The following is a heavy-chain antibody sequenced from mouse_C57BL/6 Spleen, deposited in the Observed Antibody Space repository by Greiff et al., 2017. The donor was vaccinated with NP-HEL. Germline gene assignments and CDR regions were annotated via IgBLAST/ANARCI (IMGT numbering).Heavy chain of an antibody. CDR2: IYPGSGST. D-gene: IGHD1-1*01. CDR3: ARSGYYGSSPPWFAY. V-gene: IGHV1-55*01. CDR1: GYTFTSYW. Sequence: VQLQQPGAELVKPGASVKMSCKASGYTFTSYWITWVKQRPGQGLEWIGDIYPGSGSTNYNEKFKSKATLTVDTSSSTAYMQLSSLTSEDSAVSYCARSGYYGSSPPWFAYWGQGTLVTVSA. J-gene: IGHJ3*01.